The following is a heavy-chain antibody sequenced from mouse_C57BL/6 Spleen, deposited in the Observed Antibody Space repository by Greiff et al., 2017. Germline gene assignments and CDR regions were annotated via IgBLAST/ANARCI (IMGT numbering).Heavy chain of an antibody. CDR2: IDPETGGT. D-gene: IGHD2-3*01. V-gene: IGHV1-15*01. CDR1: GYTFTDYE. CDR3: TRDGYYDYYFDY. J-gene: IGHJ2*01. Sequence: VQLQESGAELVRPGASVTLSCKASGYTFTDYEMHWVKQTPVHGLEWIGAIDPETGGTAYNQKFKGKAILTADKSSSTAYMELRSLTSEDSAVYYCTRDGYYDYYFDYWGQGTTLTVSS.